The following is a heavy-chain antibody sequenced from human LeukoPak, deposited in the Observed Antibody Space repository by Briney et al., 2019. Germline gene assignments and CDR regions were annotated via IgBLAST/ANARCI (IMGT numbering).Heavy chain of an antibody. CDR2: IIASGVGT. J-gene: IGHJ4*02. V-gene: IGHV3-23*01. CDR3: AKDYSGSFDY. Sequence: GGSLRLSCAASGFTFNNYAMSWVRQAPGKGLEWVSSIIASGVGTYYADSVKGRLTISRDNSKNTLYLQMNSLRAEDTAVYYCAKDYSGSFDYWGQGTLVTVSS. D-gene: IGHD1-26*01. CDR1: GFTFNNYA.